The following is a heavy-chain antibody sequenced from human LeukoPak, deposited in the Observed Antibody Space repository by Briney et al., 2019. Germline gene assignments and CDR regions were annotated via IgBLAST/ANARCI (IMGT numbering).Heavy chain of an antibody. CDR1: GGSISSGGYS. D-gene: IGHD2-15*01. J-gene: IGHJ5*02. V-gene: IGHV4-30-2*01. CDR3: ARGAIAAKNNWFDP. CDR2: IYHSGST. Sequence: SSETLSLTCAVSGGSISSGGYSWSWIRQPPGKGLEWIGYIYHSGSTYYNPSLKSRVTISVDRSKNQFSLKLSSVTAADTAVYYCARGAIAAKNNWFDPWGQGTLVTVSS.